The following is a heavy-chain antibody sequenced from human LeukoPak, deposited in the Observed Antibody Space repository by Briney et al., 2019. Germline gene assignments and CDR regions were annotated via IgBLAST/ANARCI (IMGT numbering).Heavy chain of an antibody. CDR2: IYPGDSDS. Sequence: GESLKISCKGSGYSFTSYWIGWVRQMPGKGLEWMGIIYPGDSDSRYSPSFQGQVTISVDKSISTAYLLWSSLKASDTAMYYCARQSSNWYYFDYWGQGTLVTVSS. V-gene: IGHV5-51*01. CDR3: ARQSSNWYYFDY. CDR1: GYSFTSYW. J-gene: IGHJ4*02. D-gene: IGHD6-13*01.